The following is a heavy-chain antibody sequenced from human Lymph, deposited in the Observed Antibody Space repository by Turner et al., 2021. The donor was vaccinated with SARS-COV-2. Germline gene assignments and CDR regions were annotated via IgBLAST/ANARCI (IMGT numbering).Heavy chain of an antibody. D-gene: IGHD3-10*01. CDR3: ARYGSGGYFYYGLDV. V-gene: IGHV3-30*04. CDR1: GFTFSTYA. CDR2: ISYDGSNK. J-gene: IGHJ6*02. Sequence: QVQLVESGGGVVQPGRSLRLSCAASGFTFSTYAIHWVRQAAGKGLEWVAVISYDGSNKYYADSVKGRFTISRDNSKNTLYLQMNSLRAEDTAVYYCARYGSGGYFYYGLDVGGQGTTVTVSS.